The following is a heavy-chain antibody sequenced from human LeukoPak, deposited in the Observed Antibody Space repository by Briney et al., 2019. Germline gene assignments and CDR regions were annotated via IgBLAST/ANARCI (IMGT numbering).Heavy chain of an antibody. D-gene: IGHD4-23*01. V-gene: IGHV3-21*04. CDR1: GFTFNTYS. CDR3: ARGSRWGHGGYFQH. J-gene: IGHJ1*01. Sequence: GGSLRLSCEASGFTFNTYSMNWARQAPGKGLEWVSSIDSSGGYMFYADSVKGRFIISRDNAKDSLYLQMNSLRVEDTALYYCARGSRWGHGGYFQHWGQGTLVTVSS. CDR2: IDSSGGYM.